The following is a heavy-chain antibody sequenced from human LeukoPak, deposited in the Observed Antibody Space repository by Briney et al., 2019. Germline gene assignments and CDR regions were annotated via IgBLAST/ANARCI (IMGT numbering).Heavy chain of an antibody. J-gene: IGHJ4*02. CDR2: IYYSGST. D-gene: IGHD3-22*01. CDR1: GGSISSSSYY. CDR3: ARGLWYYYDSSGYEEGFDY. Sequence: SETLSLTCTVSGGSISSSSYYWGWIRQPPGKGLEWIGSIYYSGSTYYNPSLKSRVTISVDTSKNQFSLKLSSVTAADTAVYYCARGLWYYYDSSGYEEGFDYWGQGTLVTVSS. V-gene: IGHV4-39*07.